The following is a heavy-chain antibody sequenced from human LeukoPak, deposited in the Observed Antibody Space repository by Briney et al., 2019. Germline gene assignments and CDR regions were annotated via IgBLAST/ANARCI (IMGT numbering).Heavy chain of an antibody. J-gene: IGHJ4*02. D-gene: IGHD1-26*01. CDR2: ISVSGGTT. Sequence: QPGGSLRLSCAASGLTFSSYAMSWVRQAPGKGLEWLSAISVSGGTTFYVDSVKGRFTISRDNSKNTVYLQMNSLRAEDTAVYYCAKDRATSSGSYYGYFDYWGQGILVTVSS. CDR3: AKDRATSSGSYYGYFDY. CDR1: GLTFSSYA. V-gene: IGHV3-23*01.